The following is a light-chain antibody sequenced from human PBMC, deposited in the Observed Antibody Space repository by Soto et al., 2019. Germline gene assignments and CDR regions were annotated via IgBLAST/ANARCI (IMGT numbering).Light chain of an antibody. Sequence: DIVLTQSPGTLSLSPGERATLSCRASQSVSSKYLAWYQQKPGQPPSVLIYGTYIRATGIPERFSGGGSGTDFTLTITRLEPEDFALYYCQQYGSSLFTFGPGTKVDFK. V-gene: IGKV3-20*01. J-gene: IGKJ3*01. CDR1: QSVSSKY. CDR2: GTY. CDR3: QQYGSSLFT.